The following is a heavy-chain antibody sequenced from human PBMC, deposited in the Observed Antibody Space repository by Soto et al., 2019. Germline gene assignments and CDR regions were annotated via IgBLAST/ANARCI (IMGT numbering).Heavy chain of an antibody. D-gene: IGHD3-3*01. CDR3: ARDRYSYYDFWSGSLPYYYYGMDV. V-gene: IGHV3-23*01. CDR2: ISGSGGST. Sequence: HPGGSLRLSCAASGFTFSSYAMSWVRQAPGKGLEWVSAISGSGGSTYYADSVKGRFTISRDNSKNTLYLQMNSLRAEDTAVYYCARDRYSYYDFWSGSLPYYYYGMDVWGQGTTVTVSS. J-gene: IGHJ6*02. CDR1: GFTFSSYA.